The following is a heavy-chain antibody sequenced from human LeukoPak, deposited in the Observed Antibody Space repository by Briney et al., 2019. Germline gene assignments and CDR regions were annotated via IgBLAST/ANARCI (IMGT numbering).Heavy chain of an antibody. CDR2: ISAYNGYT. D-gene: IGHD4-11*01. Sequence: ASVKASCKASGYTFTSYGISWVRQAPGQGLEWMGWISAYNGYTNYAQKFQFRVTMTTDTSTSTAYMELRSLTSDDTAVYYCARDKAVTTELTQYFQHWGQGTLVTVSS. J-gene: IGHJ1*01. V-gene: IGHV1-18*01. CDR3: ARDKAVTTELTQYFQH. CDR1: GYTFTSYG.